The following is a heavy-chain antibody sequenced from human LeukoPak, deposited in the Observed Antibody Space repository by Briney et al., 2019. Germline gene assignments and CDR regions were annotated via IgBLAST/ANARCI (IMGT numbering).Heavy chain of an antibody. Sequence: GGALRLSCAASGFTFNSFSMNWVRQAPGKGLEWGSYITLSTSTIYYADSVKGGFTISRDNAKNSLYLQMNSLRADDTAMYYCAREPPYSNSWTDLDYWGQGTLVTVSS. CDR1: GFTFNSFS. CDR3: AREPPYSNSWTDLDY. V-gene: IGHV3-48*01. D-gene: IGHD6-13*01. CDR2: ITLSTSTI. J-gene: IGHJ4*02.